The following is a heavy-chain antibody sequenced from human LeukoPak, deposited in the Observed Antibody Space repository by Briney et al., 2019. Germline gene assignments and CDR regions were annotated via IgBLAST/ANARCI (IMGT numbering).Heavy chain of an antibody. J-gene: IGHJ4*02. CDR1: GFTFSSYG. D-gene: IGHD3-22*01. CDR2: IWYDGSNK. CDR3: ARDFYDSSGVFDY. V-gene: IGHV3-33*01. Sequence: PGGSLRLPCAASGFTFSSYGMHWVRQAPGKGLEWVAVIWYDGSNKYYADSVKGRFTISRDNSKNTLYLQMNSLRAEDTAVYYCARDFYDSSGVFDYWGQGTLVTVSP.